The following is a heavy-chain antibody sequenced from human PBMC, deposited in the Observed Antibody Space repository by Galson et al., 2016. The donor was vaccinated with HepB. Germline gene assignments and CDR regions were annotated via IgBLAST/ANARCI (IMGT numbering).Heavy chain of an antibody. D-gene: IGHD3-16*01. J-gene: IGHJ4*02. V-gene: IGHV4-31*03. CDR1: GGSVNSGAYY. CDR2: VYHSGRT. CDR3: ARTSLATTWGKYYFDN. Sequence: TLSLTCNVSGGSVNSGAYYWNWIRQHPGQGLEWIGYVYHSGRTIYNPSLESRVSMSSDTSQNQLSLRLTSVTAADTAIYYSARTSLATTWGKYYFDNWGQGTLVTVTS.